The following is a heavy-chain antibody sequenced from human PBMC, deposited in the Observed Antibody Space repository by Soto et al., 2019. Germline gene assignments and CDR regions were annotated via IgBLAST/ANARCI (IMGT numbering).Heavy chain of an antibody. CDR1: GGSISSGDYY. D-gene: IGHD6-13*01. V-gene: IGHV4-30-4*01. CDR3: ARVPESSSWYTYYYYGMDV. CDR2: IYYSGST. J-gene: IGHJ6*02. Sequence: SETLSLTCTVSGGSISSGDYYWSWIRQPPGKGLEWIGYIYYSGSTYYNPSLKSRVTISVDTSKNQFSLKLSSVTAADTAVYYCARVPESSSWYTYYYYGMDVWGQGTTFTVSS.